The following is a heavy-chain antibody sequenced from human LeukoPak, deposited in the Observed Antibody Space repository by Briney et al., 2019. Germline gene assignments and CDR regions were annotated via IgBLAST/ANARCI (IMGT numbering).Heavy chain of an antibody. D-gene: IGHD5-18*01. V-gene: IGHV4-34*01. CDR2: INHSGST. J-gene: IGHJ4*02. CDR3: ARGSRGYSYGSDY. Sequence: SETLSLTCAVYGGSFSGYYWSWIRQPPGKGLEWIGEINHSGSTNYNPSLKSRVTISVDTSKNQFSLKLSSVTAADTAVYYCARGSRGYSYGSDYWGQGTLVTVSS. CDR1: GGSFSGYY.